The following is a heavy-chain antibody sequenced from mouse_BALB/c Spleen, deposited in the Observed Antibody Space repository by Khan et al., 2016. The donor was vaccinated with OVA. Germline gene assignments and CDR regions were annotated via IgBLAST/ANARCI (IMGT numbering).Heavy chain of an antibody. V-gene: IGHV2-6-1*01. D-gene: IGHD2-3*01. J-gene: IGHJ4*01. CDR1: GFSLTSYG. Sequence: QVQLQQSGPGLVAPSQSLSLTCTISGFSLTSYGVHWVRQPPGKGLEWLVVIWSDGSTTYNSALKSRLSISKDNSKSQVFLKMNSLQTDDTAMYYCARHDGYAHYYAMDYWGQGTSVTVSS. CDR2: IWSDGST. CDR3: ARHDGYAHYYAMDY.